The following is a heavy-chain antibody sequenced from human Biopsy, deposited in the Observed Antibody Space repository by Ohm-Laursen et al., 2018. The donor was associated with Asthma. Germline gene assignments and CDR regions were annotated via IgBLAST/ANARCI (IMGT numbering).Heavy chain of an antibody. Sequence: PGTLSLTCGVAGGSISISGFYWGWIRQPPGKGLEWIGSIHYSGSTYFNPSLKSRVTIFVDTSKNQFSLKVDSVTAADTAVYYCARLTGNFRIDYWGQGTLVTVSS. CDR1: GGSISISGFY. CDR2: IHYSGST. D-gene: IGHD4-23*01. V-gene: IGHV4-39*01. CDR3: ARLTGNFRIDY. J-gene: IGHJ4*02.